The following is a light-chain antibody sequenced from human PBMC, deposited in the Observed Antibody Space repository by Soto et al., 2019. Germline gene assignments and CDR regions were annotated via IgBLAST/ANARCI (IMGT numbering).Light chain of an antibody. V-gene: IGKV2-30*02. CDR2: KVS. CDR3: MQATHWPWT. CDR1: QSLVHTDGNTY. J-gene: IGKJ1*01. Sequence: DVVMTQSPLSLPVTLGQPASISCRSSQSLVHTDGNTYLNWFHQRPGQSPRRLIYKVSNRDPGVPDRFSGSGSGTDFTLKISRVEAEDVGVSSCMQATHWPWTFGQGTKVEIK.